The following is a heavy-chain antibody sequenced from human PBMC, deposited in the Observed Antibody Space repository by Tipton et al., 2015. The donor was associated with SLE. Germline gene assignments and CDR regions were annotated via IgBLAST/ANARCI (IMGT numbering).Heavy chain of an antibody. Sequence: TLSLTCAVYGGSFSGYYWSWIRQPPGKELEWIGDLYYSGSTNYNPSLKSRVTMSVDTSKNQFSLKLSSVTAADTAAYYCARGYCSGDVCFGRGYFDYWGQGTQVTVSS. CDR3: ARGYCSGDVCFGRGYFDY. CDR2: LYYSGST. V-gene: IGHV4-59*12. D-gene: IGHD2-8*02. CDR1: GGSFSGYY. J-gene: IGHJ4*02.